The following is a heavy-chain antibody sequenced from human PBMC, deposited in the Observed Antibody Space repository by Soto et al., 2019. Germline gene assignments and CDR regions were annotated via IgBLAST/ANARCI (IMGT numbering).Heavy chain of an antibody. J-gene: IGHJ6*02. CDR1: GFTFSSYA. V-gene: IGHV3-23*01. CDR3: ARVYVSGDYRMDV. D-gene: IGHD3-10*02. Sequence: EVQLLESGGGLVQPGGSLRLSCAAYGFTFSSYAMSWVRQAPGKGLEWVSGIGGSGDGTYYADSVKGRFTISRDNSKNMLYLQMNSLRAEDTAVYYCARVYVSGDYRMDVWGQGTTVIVSS. CDR2: IGGSGDGT.